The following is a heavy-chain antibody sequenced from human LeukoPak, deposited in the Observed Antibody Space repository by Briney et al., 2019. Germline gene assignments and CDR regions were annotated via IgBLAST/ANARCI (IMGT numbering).Heavy chain of an antibody. CDR3: ARQPRFYYDSSGYHKSTFDI. Sequence: PSETLSLTCTVSGGSISSGGYYWSWIRQPPGKGLEWIGYIYYSGSTNYNPSLKSRVTISVDTSKNQFSLKLSSVTAADTAVYYCARQPRFYYDSSGYHKSTFDIWGQGTMVTVSS. CDR2: IYYSGST. V-gene: IGHV4-61*08. J-gene: IGHJ3*02. CDR1: GGSISSGGYY. D-gene: IGHD3-22*01.